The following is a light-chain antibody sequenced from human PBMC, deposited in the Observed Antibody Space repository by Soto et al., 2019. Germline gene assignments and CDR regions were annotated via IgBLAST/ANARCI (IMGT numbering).Light chain of an antibody. CDR2: GAX. V-gene: IGKV3-15*01. Sequence: EIVMTQSPATLSVSPGDGATLSCRASQSVDSNLAWYQQKPGQTPRFLMYGAXXXXXXXXXXXXGSGSGTXXXLTIISLQSEDSAVYYCQQYNDRPLTFGGGTKVDIK. CDR1: QSVDSN. J-gene: IGKJ4*01. CDR3: QQYNDRPLT.